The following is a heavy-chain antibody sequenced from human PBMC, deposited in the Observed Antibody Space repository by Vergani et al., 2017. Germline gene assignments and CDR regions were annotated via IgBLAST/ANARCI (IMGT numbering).Heavy chain of an antibody. D-gene: IGHD3-3*01. J-gene: IGHJ6*02. Sequence: QVQLVQSGAEVKKPGASVKVSCKASGYTFTSYGISWVRQAPGQGLEWMGIINPSGGSTSYAQKFQGRVTMTRDTSTSTVYMELSSLRSEDTAVYYCARDLQVDCDFWSGYYSDRYYYGMDVWGQGTTVTVS. CDR2: INPSGGST. CDR1: GYTFTSYG. CDR3: ARDLQVDCDFWSGYYSDRYYYGMDV. V-gene: IGHV1-46*01.